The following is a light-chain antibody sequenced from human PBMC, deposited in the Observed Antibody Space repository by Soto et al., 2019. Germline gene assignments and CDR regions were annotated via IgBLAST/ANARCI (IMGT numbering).Light chain of an antibody. CDR1: QSVSNF. J-gene: IGKJ1*01. CDR3: QQYNDYPWT. Sequence: EIVLTQSPGTLSLSPGERATLSCRASQSVSNFLAWYQQKPGQAPRLLIYDASNRATGIPARFSGSGFGTDFTLTISSLQPDDFATYYCQQYNDYPWTFGQGTKVDIK. V-gene: IGKV3-11*01. CDR2: DAS.